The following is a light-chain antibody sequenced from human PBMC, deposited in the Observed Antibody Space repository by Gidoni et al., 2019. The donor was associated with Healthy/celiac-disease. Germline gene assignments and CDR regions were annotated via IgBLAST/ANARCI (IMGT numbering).Light chain of an antibody. V-gene: IGKV4-1*01. CDR1: QSVLYSSNNKNY. Sequence: DIVMTQSPDSLAVSLGERSTINCKSSQSVLYSSNNKNYLAWYQQKPGQPPKLLIYWASTRESGVPDRFSGSGSGTDFTITISSLQAEDVAVDYCQQYYSTPLTFGQGTKVEIK. CDR2: WAS. J-gene: IGKJ1*01. CDR3: QQYYSTPLT.